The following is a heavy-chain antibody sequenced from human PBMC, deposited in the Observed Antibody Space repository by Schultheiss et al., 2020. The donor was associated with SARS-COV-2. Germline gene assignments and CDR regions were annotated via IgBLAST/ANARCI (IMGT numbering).Heavy chain of an antibody. CDR2: ISGSGGST. CDR1: GFTFSSYA. CDR3: ASGDLRAPSYYYYGMDV. Sequence: GGSLRLSCAASGFTFSSYAMSWVRQAPGKGLEWVSAISGSGGSTYYADSVKGRFTISRDNAKNSLYLQMNSLRAEDTAVYYCASGDLRAPSYYYYGMDVWGQGTTVTVSS. D-gene: IGHD3-10*01. V-gene: IGHV3-23*01. J-gene: IGHJ6*02.